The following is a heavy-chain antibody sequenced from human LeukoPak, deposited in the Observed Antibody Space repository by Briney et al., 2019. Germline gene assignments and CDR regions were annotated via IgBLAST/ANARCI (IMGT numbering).Heavy chain of an antibody. CDR2: INPNSGGT. V-gene: IGHV1-2*02. J-gene: IGHJ6*02. CDR3: ARGPERAWSGFFFSYGMDV. Sequence: ASVKVSCKASGYTFTGYYMDWVRQAPGQGLEWMGWINPNSGGTNYAQKFQGRVTMTRDTSISTAYMELSRLRSDDTAVYYCARGPERAWSGFFFSYGMDVWGQGTTVTVSS. CDR1: GYTFTGYY. D-gene: IGHD3-3*01.